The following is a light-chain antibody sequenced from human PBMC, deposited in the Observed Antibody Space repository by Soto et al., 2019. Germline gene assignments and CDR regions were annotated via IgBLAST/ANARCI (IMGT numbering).Light chain of an antibody. CDR3: QTYDTSLSAWV. V-gene: IGLV1-40*01. CDR1: SSNIGSGYS. Sequence: QSVLTQPPSVSGAPGQTVPISCTGSSSNIGSGYSVNWYQQFPGTAPKDLISGDNNRPSGVPDRISVSKSGTSASLAITGLQADDEADYYCQTYDTSLSAWVFGGGTKLTVL. J-gene: IGLJ3*02. CDR2: GDN.